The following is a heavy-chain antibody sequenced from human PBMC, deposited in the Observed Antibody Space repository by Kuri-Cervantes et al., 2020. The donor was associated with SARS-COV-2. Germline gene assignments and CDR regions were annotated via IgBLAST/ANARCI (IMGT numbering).Heavy chain of an antibody. CDR1: GGSISSSS. Sequence: GGSLRLSCTVSGGSISSSSYYWGWIRQPPGKGLEWVSSISSSSTYVYYADSVRGRFTISRDNAKNSVYLQMNSLRAEDTAVYYCARVDVVVPAAVPQFDYWGQGTLVTVSS. CDR3: ARVDVVVPAAVPQFDY. V-gene: IGHV3-21*01. CDR2: ISSSSTYV. D-gene: IGHD2-2*01. J-gene: IGHJ4*02.